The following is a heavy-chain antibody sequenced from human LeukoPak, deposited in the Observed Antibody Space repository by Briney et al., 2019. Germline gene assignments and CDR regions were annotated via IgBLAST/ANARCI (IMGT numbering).Heavy chain of an antibody. J-gene: IGHJ4*02. CDR2: ISAYNGNT. CDR3: ARDLEDYYGSGSYYNPNEGSPRENFDY. V-gene: IGHV1-18*01. Sequence: ASVKVSCKASGYTFTSYGISWVRQAPGQGLEWMGWISAYNGNTNYVQKLQGRVTMTTDTSTSTAYMELRSLRSDDTAVYYCARDLEDYYGSGSYYNPNEGSPRENFDYWGQGTLVTVSS. D-gene: IGHD3-10*01. CDR1: GYTFTSYG.